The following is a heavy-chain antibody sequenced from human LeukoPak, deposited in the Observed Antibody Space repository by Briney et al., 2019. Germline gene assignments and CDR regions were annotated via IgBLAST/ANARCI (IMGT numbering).Heavy chain of an antibody. J-gene: IGHJ5*02. CDR3: ARAGDGYKFDP. D-gene: IGHD5-24*01. Sequence: SETLSLTCTVSGGSISSYYWSWIRQPPGKGLEWTGYIYYSGSTNYNPSLKSRVTISVDTSKNQFSLKLSSVTAADTAVYYCARAGDGYKFDPWGQGTLVTVSS. CDR1: GGSISSYY. CDR2: IYYSGST. V-gene: IGHV4-59*08.